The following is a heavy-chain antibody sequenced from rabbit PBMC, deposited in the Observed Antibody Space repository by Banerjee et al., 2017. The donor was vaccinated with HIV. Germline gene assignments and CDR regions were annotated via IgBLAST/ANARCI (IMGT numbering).Heavy chain of an antibody. V-gene: IGHV1S45*01. Sequence: QEQLEESGGDLVKPEGSLTLTCTAPGFSFSNNYVMCWVRQAPGKGLEYIGYINYGGNNYYASWAKGRFTISKTSSTTVTLQMTSLTAADTATYFCARWYNGARYYDLWGQGTLVTVS. J-gene: IGHJ3*01. D-gene: IGHD1-1*01. CDR1: GFSFSNNYV. CDR3: ARWYNGARYYDL. CDR2: INYGGNN.